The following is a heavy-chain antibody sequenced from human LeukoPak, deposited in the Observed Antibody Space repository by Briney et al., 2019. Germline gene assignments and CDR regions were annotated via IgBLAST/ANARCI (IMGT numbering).Heavy chain of an antibody. D-gene: IGHD3-10*01. CDR1: GFTFSSYG. CDR3: AREEGYYGSGSYLDY. J-gene: IGHJ4*02. Sequence: GRSLRLSCAASGFTFSSYGMHWVRQAPGKGLEWVAVIWYDGSNKYYADSVKGRFTISRDNSKNTLYLQTNSLRAEDTAVYYCAREEGYYGSGSYLDYWGQGTLVTVSS. CDR2: IWYDGSNK. V-gene: IGHV3-33*01.